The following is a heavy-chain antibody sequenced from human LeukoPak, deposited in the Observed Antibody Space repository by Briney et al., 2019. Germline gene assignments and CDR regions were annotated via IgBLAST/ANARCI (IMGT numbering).Heavy chain of an antibody. J-gene: IGHJ4*02. Sequence: GGSLRLSCAASGFTFSSYAMHWVRQAPGKGLEWVAVISYDGSNKYYADSVKGRFTISRDNSKNTLYLQMNSLRAEDTAVHYCAEAMVRGVIHAGYWGQGTLVTVSS. V-gene: IGHV3-30-3*02. CDR1: GFTFSSYA. D-gene: IGHD3-10*01. CDR3: AEAMVRGVIHAGY. CDR2: ISYDGSNK.